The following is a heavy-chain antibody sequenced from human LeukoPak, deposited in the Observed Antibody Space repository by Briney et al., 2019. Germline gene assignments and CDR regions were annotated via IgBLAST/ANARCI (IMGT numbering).Heavy chain of an antibody. Sequence: ASVKVSCKASGYTFTSYGISWVRQAPGQGLEWMGWISAYNGNTNYAQKFQGRVTITADKSTSTAYMELSSLRSEDTAVYYCARAHDSSGYSVLLDYWGQGTLVTVSS. V-gene: IGHV1-18*01. D-gene: IGHD3-22*01. CDR2: ISAYNGNT. CDR3: ARAHDSSGYSVLLDY. CDR1: GYTFTSYG. J-gene: IGHJ4*02.